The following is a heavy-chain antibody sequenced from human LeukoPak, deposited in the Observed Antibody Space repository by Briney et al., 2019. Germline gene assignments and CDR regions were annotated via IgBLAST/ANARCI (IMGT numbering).Heavy chain of an antibody. J-gene: IGHJ3*02. CDR3: ARGHGMYQLLYRAFDI. V-gene: IGHV1-8*03. CDR1: GYTFTSYD. Sequence: ASVKVSCKASGYTFTSYDINWVRQATGQGLEWMGWMNPNSGNTGYAQKFQGRVTITRNTSISTAYMELSSLRSEDTAVYYCARGHGMYQLLYRAFDIWGQGTMVTVSP. CDR2: MNPNSGNT. D-gene: IGHD2-2*02.